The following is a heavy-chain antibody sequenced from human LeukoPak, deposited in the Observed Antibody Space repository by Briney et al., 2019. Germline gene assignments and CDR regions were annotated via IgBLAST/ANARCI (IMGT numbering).Heavy chain of an antibody. Sequence: SETLSLTCTVSGGSISSYYWSWIRQPPGKGLEWIGYIYYSGSTNYNPSLKSRVTISVDTSKNQFSLKLSSVTAADTAVYYCARRRSYSLLSEAFDIWGQGTMVTVSS. CDR1: GGSISSYY. V-gene: IGHV4-59*08. D-gene: IGHD1-26*01. J-gene: IGHJ3*02. CDR2: IYYSGST. CDR3: ARRRSYSLLSEAFDI.